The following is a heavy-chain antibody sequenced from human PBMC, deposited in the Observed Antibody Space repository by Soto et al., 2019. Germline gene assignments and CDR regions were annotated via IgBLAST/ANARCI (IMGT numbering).Heavy chain of an antibody. Sequence: PSETLSLTCTVSGGSISSSSCYWGWIRQPPGKGLEWIGSIYYSGSTYYNPSLKSRVTISVDTSKNQFSLKLSSVTAADTAVYYCARQGALYCSGGSCYSFDFDYWGQGTLVTVSS. CDR2: IYYSGST. J-gene: IGHJ4*02. CDR3: ARQGALYCSGGSCYSFDFDY. D-gene: IGHD2-15*01. CDR1: GGSISSSSCY. V-gene: IGHV4-39*01.